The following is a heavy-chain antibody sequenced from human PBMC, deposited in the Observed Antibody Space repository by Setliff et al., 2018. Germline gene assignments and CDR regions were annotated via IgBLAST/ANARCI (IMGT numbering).Heavy chain of an antibody. CDR1: GFSLSNVGMG. D-gene: IGHD1-1*01. CDR3: AHTGIQPKPNNWFDP. Sequence: SGPTLVNPTETLTLTCTVSGFSLSNVGMGVTWIRQPPGKALEWLAHIFSNDQKSYNSSLKSRVTISKDTSKSQVVLTMTNMDPVDTATYYCAHTGIQPKPNNWFDPWGQGTLVTVSS. CDR2: IFSNDQK. V-gene: IGHV2-26*01. J-gene: IGHJ5*02.